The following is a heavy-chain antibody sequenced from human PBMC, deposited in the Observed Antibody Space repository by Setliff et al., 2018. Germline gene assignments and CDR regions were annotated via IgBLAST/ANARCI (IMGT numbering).Heavy chain of an antibody. V-gene: IGHV3-23*01. CDR3: AKSPHDFWSGRVFFDH. D-gene: IGHD3-3*01. J-gene: IGHJ4*01. Sequence: GGSLRLSCAASGFSFSSYAMSWVRQAPGKGLEWVSSIIGSGISTYYADSVQGRFTISRDNHKNTLHLQMNSLRVEDTAIHYCAKSPHDFWSGRVFFDHWGQGILVTVSS. CDR1: GFSFSSYA. CDR2: IIGSGIST.